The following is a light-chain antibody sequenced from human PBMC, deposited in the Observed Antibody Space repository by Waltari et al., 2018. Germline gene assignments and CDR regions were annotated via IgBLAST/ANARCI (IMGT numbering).Light chain of an antibody. CDR2: KDT. CDR3: HSTPSNYWV. V-gene: IGLV3-25*03. Sequence: SYELTQPPSVSVSPGQTAKITCSGDELPKQYAYWYQQRPGQAPVLVLYKDTERPSGSPEGISGASSGTTVTLTISGVKAEDEADYYCHSTPSNYWVFGGGTKLTVL. CDR1: ELPKQY. J-gene: IGLJ3*02.